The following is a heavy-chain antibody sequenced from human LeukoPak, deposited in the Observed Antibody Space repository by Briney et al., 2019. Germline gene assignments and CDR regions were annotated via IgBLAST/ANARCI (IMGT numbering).Heavy chain of an antibody. Sequence: GGSLRLSCAASGFTFSSYAMGWVRQAPGKGLEWVSTISGSGGSTYYADSVKGRFTISRDNSKTTLYLQMNSLRAEDTAVYYCAKTHAMSDAFDIWGQGTMVTVSS. CDR1: GFTFSSYA. CDR3: AKTHAMSDAFDI. CDR2: ISGSGGST. V-gene: IGHV3-23*01. J-gene: IGHJ3*02. D-gene: IGHD2-2*01.